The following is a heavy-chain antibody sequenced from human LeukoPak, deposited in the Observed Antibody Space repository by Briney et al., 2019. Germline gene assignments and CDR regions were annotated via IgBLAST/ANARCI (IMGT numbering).Heavy chain of an antibody. CDR1: GFTFSSYA. J-gene: IGHJ5*02. CDR3: ARDQNIVVVVAADTYNWFDP. Sequence: GGSLRLSCAASGFTFSSYAMSWVRQAPGKGLEWVSAISGSGGSTYYADSVKGRFTISRDNAKNSLYLQMNSLRAEDTAVYYCARDQNIVVVVAADTYNWFDPWGQGTLVTVSS. CDR2: ISGSGGST. D-gene: IGHD2-15*01. V-gene: IGHV3-23*01.